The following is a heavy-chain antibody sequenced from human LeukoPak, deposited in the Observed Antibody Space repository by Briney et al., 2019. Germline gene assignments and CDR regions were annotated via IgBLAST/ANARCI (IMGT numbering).Heavy chain of an antibody. CDR1: GGSISSSNW. J-gene: IGHJ4*02. CDR2: IYHSGST. D-gene: IGHD6-13*01. Sequence: SGTLSLTCAVSGGSISSSNWWSWVRQPPGKGLEWIGEIYHSGSTSYNPSLKSRVTISVDKSKNQFSLKLSSVTAADTAVYYCARSRPGIAAAFDYWGQGTLVTVSS. V-gene: IGHV4-4*02. CDR3: ARSRPGIAAAFDY.